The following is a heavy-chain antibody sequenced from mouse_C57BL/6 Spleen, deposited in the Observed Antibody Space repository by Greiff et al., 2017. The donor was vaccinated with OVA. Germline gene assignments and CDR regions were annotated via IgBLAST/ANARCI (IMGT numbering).Heavy chain of an antibody. J-gene: IGHJ1*03. CDR1: GYSITSGYY. Sequence: EESGPGLVKPSQSLSLTCSVTGYSITSGYYWNWIRQFPGNKLEWMGYISYDGSNNYNPSLKNRISITRDTSKNQFFLKLNSVTTEDTATYYCARRYYGTDWYFDVWGTGTTVTVSS. D-gene: IGHD1-1*01. V-gene: IGHV3-6*01. CDR2: ISYDGSN. CDR3: ARRYYGTDWYFDV.